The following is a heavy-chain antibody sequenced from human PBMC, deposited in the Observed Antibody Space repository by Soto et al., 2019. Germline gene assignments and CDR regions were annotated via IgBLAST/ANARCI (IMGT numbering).Heavy chain of an antibody. CDR2: ISSSTNSV. D-gene: IGHD1-1*01. CDR3: AKDRHETTALAPYNWFES. J-gene: IGHJ5*01. V-gene: IGHV3-21*01. CDR1: GFTFNSYT. Sequence: VQLVESGGGLVKPGGSLRLSCAASGFTFNSYTMSWVRQAPGKGLEWASSISSSTNSVYYVSSVKVRFTISRDNAKNSLYLQMNSLTAEDTAVYYCAKDRHETTALAPYNWFESWGQGTLVTVSS.